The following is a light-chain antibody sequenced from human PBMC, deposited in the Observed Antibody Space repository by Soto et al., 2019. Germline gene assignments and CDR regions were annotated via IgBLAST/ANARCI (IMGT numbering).Light chain of an antibody. V-gene: IGKV3-11*01. CDR3: QQRRYLVT. CDR1: QSVGNY. Sequence: EIVLTQSLASLSLSPGERAIVSCRASQSVGNYLAWYQRKPGQAPRLIIYEASNRATGIPARFSGSGSGTYFTLTISSLEPEDFAVYDCQQRRYLVTFGGGTAVEIK. CDR2: EAS. J-gene: IGKJ4*01.